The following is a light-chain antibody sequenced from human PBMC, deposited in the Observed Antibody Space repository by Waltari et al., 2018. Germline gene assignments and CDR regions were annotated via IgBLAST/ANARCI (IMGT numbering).Light chain of an antibody. CDR3: CSYAGSRTYV. J-gene: IGLJ1*01. V-gene: IGLV2-23*02. Sequence: QSALTQPASVSGSPGQSITISCTGTSSDVGNFNLVSWYQQHPGKVPKLIIYEVSKRPSGVSSHFSGSKSGNTASLTISGLRAEDEADYYCCSYAGSRTYVFGTGTKVTVL. CDR2: EVS. CDR1: SSDVGNFNL.